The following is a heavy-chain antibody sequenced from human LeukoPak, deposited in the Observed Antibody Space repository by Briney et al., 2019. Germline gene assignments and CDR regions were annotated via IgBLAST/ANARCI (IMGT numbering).Heavy chain of an antibody. J-gene: IGHJ2*01. CDR3: ARLINWYFDL. CDR1: GGSISSSSYY. V-gene: IGHV4-39*01. CDR2: IYYSGST. Sequence: SETLSLTCTVSGGSISSSSYYWGWIRQPPGKRLEWIGNIYYSGSTYYNPSLKGRVTISLDTSKNQFSLKLSSETAADTAVYYCARLINWYFDLWGRGTLVTVSS.